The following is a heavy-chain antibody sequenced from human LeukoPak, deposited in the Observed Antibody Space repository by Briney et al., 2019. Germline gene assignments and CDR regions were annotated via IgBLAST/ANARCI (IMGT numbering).Heavy chain of an antibody. V-gene: IGHV1-2*02. CDR2: INLNSGGT. J-gene: IGHJ4*02. CDR1: GYTLTGSY. Sequence: ASVKVSCKASGYTLTGSYMHWVPQAPGQGLEWMGWINLNSGGTNYAQKFQGRVTMTRDTSISTAYMELSRLRSDDTAVYYCARSPHILTGENFDYWGQGTLVTVSS. D-gene: IGHD3-9*01. CDR3: ARSPHILTGENFDY.